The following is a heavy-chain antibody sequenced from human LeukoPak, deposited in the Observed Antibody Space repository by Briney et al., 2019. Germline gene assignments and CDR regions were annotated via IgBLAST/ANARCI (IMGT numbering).Heavy chain of an antibody. D-gene: IGHD1-26*01. V-gene: IGHV1-69*13. J-gene: IGHJ1*01. Sequence: VASVKVSCNASGGTFSSYAISWVRQAPGQGLEWMGGIIPIFGTANYAQKFQGRVTITADESTSTAYMELSSLRSEDTAVYYCATSLYGTFAEYFQHWGQGTLVTVSS. CDR3: ATSLYGTFAEYFQH. CDR1: GGTFSSYA. CDR2: IIPIFGTA.